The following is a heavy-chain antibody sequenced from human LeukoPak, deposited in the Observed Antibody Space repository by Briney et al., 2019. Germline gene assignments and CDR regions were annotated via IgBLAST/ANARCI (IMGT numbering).Heavy chain of an antibody. CDR2: ISGSGSNK. J-gene: IGHJ4*02. CDR3: ATSQSSVAGIVGD. CDR1: GFTFSDYF. D-gene: IGHD6-19*01. Sequence: PGGSLRLSCAASGFTFSDYFMTWIRQAPGKGLEWVSYISGSGSNKYYADSVKGRFTTSRDNAKNSLYLQMNSLRVEDTAVYYCATSQSSVAGIVGDWGQGTLVTVSS. V-gene: IGHV3-11*04.